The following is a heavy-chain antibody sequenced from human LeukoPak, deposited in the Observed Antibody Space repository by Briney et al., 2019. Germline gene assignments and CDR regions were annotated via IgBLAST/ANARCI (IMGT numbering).Heavy chain of an antibody. CDR2: ISTYNGNT. V-gene: IGHV1-18*01. Sequence: ASVKVSCKASGYTFTSYDFSWVRQAPGQGLEWMGWISTYNGNTNYAQKLQGRVTMTTDTSTSTAYMELRSLRSDDTAVYYCARLPYSGSYWGGHYWGQGTLVTVSS. D-gene: IGHD1-26*01. J-gene: IGHJ4*02. CDR1: GYTFTSYD. CDR3: ARLPYSGSYWGGHY.